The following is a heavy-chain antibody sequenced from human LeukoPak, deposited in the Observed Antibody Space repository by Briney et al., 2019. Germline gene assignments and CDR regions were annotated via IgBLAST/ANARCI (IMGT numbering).Heavy chain of an antibody. Sequence: ASVKVSCKASGYTFTSYGISWVRQAPGQGLEWMGWISAYNGNTNYAQKLQGRVTMTTDTSTSTAYMELRNLRSDDTAVYYCARAVSYCSGGSCYSWGFDYWGQGTLVTVSS. D-gene: IGHD2-15*01. CDR3: ARAVSYCSGGSCYSWGFDY. J-gene: IGHJ4*02. CDR2: ISAYNGNT. CDR1: GYTFTSYG. V-gene: IGHV1-18*01.